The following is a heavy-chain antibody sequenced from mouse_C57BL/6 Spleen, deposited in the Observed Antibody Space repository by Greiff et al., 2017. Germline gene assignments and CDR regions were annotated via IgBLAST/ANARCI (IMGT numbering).Heavy chain of an antibody. D-gene: IGHD2-4*01. CDR1: GYTFTEYT. V-gene: IGHV1-62-2*01. J-gene: IGHJ4*01. Sequence: QVQLQQSGAELVKPGASVKLSCKASGYTFTEYTIHWVKQRSGQGLEWIGWFYPGSGSIKYNEKFKDKATLTADKSSGTVYMELSRLTSEDSAVYFCVRHEERLNDYDGYAMDYWGQGTSVTVSS. CDR3: VRHEERLNDYDGYAMDY. CDR2: FYPGSGSI.